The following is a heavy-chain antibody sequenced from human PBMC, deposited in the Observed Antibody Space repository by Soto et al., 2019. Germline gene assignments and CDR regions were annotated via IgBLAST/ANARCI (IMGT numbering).Heavy chain of an antibody. Sequence: QVQLVESGGGLVKPGGSLRLSCAASGFTFSDYYMSWIRQAPGKGLEWVSYISSSGSTIYYADSVKGRFTISRDNAKNSLNLQMNSLRAEDTAVCCCARAPPYYDSSGYYEYWGQGPLVTVSS. CDR1: GFTFSDYY. CDR2: ISSSGSTI. V-gene: IGHV3-11*01. CDR3: ARAPPYYDSSGYYEY. J-gene: IGHJ4*02. D-gene: IGHD3-22*01.